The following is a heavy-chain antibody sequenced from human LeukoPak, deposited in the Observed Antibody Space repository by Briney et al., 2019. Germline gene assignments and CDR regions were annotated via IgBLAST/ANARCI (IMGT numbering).Heavy chain of an antibody. CDR2: ISGSGGST. CDR1: GFTFSNYG. J-gene: IGHJ4*02. V-gene: IGHV3-23*01. CDR3: AKDDERFDY. Sequence: GGYLRLSCAASGFTFSNYGMSWVRQAPGKGLEWVSAISGSGGSTYYADSVKGRFTISRDNSKNTLYLQMNSLRAEDTAVYYCAKDDERFDYWGQGTLVTVSS. D-gene: IGHD5-24*01.